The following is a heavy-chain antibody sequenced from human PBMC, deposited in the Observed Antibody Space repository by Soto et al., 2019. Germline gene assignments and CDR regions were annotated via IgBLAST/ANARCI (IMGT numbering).Heavy chain of an antibody. CDR1: GGSISSYY. V-gene: IGHV4-59*01. D-gene: IGHD4-17*01. J-gene: IGHJ3*02. CDR2: IYYSGST. CDR3: ARVGYGDYADAFDI. Sequence: PSETLSLTCTVSGGSISSYYWSWIRQPPGKGLEWIRYIYYSGSTNYNPSLKSRVTISVDTSKNQFSLKLSSVTAADTAVYYCARVGYGDYADAFDIWGQGTMVTVSS.